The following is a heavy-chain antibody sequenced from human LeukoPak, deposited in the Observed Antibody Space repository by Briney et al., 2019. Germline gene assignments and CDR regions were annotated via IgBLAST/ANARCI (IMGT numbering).Heavy chain of an antibody. Sequence: GRSLRLSCAASGFTFSSYGMHWVRQAPGKGLEWVAVISYDGSNKYYADSVKGRFTISRDNSKNTLYLQMNSLRAEDTAVYYCAKGPPYSSGWYYFDCWGQGTLVTVSS. D-gene: IGHD6-19*01. V-gene: IGHV3-30*18. CDR2: ISYDGSNK. CDR3: AKGPPYSSGWYYFDC. J-gene: IGHJ4*02. CDR1: GFTFSSYG.